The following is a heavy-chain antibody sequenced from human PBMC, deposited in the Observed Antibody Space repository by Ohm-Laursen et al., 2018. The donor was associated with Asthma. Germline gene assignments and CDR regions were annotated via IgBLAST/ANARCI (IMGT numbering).Heavy chain of an antibody. D-gene: IGHD2-15*01. Sequence: TLSLTCTVSGGSISSGDYYWSWIRQPPGKGLEWIGYIYYSGSTYYNPSLKSRVTISVDTSKNQFSLKLSSVTAADTAVYYCARGRGVVVVAAYYFDYWGQGTLVTVSS. J-gene: IGHJ4*02. CDR1: GGSISSGDYY. V-gene: IGHV4-30-4*01. CDR2: IYYSGST. CDR3: ARGRGVVVVAAYYFDY.